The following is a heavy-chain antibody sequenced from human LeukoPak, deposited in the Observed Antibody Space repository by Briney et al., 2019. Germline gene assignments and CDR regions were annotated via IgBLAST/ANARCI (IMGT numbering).Heavy chain of an antibody. V-gene: IGHV3-53*01. J-gene: IGHJ4*02. CDR1: GFTVSSDY. Sequence: GGSLRLSCAASGFTVSSDYMSWVRQTPGKGLEWVSVIYSGGFTYYADSVKGRFTISRDNSKNTLYLQMNSLRAEDTAVYYCVRLQDYWGQGTLVTVSS. CDR2: IYSGGFT. CDR3: VRLQDY.